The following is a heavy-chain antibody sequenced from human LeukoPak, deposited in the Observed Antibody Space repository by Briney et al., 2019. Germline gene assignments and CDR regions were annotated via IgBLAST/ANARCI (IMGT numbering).Heavy chain of an antibody. CDR3: ASASLNIYAFDI. V-gene: IGHV4-59*01. J-gene: IGHJ3*02. Sequence: SETQSLTCTVSLGSISSYYWSWIRQPPGKGLEWIGYIYYSGSTKYKPSLKSRATISVHTSKNQFSLKLSSVTSADTAVYYCASASLNIYAFDIWGQGTMVTVSS. CDR1: LGSISSYY. D-gene: IGHD3-16*01. CDR2: IYYSGST.